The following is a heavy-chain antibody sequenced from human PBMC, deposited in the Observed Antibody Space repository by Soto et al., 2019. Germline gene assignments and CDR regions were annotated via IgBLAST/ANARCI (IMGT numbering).Heavy chain of an antibody. V-gene: IGHV4-59*01. CDR1: GGSISSYY. Sequence: LSLTCTVSGGSISSYYWSWIRQPPGKGLEWIGYIYYSGSTNYNPSLKSRVTISVDTSKNQFSLKLSSVTAADTAVYYCARGLGAAGTTNWFDPWGQGTLVTVSS. CDR2: IYYSGST. CDR3: ARGLGAAGTTNWFDP. D-gene: IGHD6-13*01. J-gene: IGHJ5*02.